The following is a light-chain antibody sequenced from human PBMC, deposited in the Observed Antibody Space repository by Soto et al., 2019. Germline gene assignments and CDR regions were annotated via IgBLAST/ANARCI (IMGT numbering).Light chain of an antibody. J-gene: IGLJ2*01. CDR3: SSYAASNNLGV. V-gene: IGLV2-8*01. CDR1: SSDVGGYNY. CDR2: EVS. Sequence: QSVLTQPPSASGSPGQSVTIFCIGTSSDVGGYNYVSWYQQHPGKAPKLMIYEVSKRPSGVPDRVSGSKSGNTASLTVSGLQAEDEADYYCSSYAASNNLGVFGGGTKLTVL.